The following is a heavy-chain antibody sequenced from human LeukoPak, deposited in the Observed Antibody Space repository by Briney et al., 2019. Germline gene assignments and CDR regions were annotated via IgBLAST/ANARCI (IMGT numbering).Heavy chain of an antibody. CDR2: ISDRGSRT. CDR1: GITLSNYG. D-gene: IGHD3/OR15-3a*01. V-gene: IGHV3-23*01. CDR3: AKRGVVIRVILVGFHKEAYYFES. Sequence: GGSLRLSCAVSGITLSNYGMSWVRQAPGKGLEWVAGISDRGSRTNYADSVKGRFTISTDHPKNTLYLQMNSLRAEDTAVYFCAKRGVVIRVILVGFHKEAYYFESWGQGALVTVSS. J-gene: IGHJ4*02.